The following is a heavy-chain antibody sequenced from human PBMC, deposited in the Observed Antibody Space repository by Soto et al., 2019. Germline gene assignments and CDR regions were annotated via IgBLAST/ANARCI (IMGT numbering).Heavy chain of an antibody. Sequence: ASVKVSCKASGYTFTSYGISWVRQAPGQGLEWMGWISAYNGNTNYAQKLQGRVTMTTDTSTSTAYMELRSLRSDDTAVYYCARDYEDIVVVVAAFVDYYYGMDVWGQGTTVTVSS. J-gene: IGHJ6*02. CDR3: ARDYEDIVVVVAAFVDYYYGMDV. D-gene: IGHD2-15*01. CDR1: GYTFTSYG. V-gene: IGHV1-18*01. CDR2: ISAYNGNT.